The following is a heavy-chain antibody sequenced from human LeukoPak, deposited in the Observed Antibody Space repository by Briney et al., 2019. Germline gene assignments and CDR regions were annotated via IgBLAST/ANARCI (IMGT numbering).Heavy chain of an antibody. J-gene: IGHJ4*02. D-gene: IGHD5-12*01. CDR1: GYTFTSYD. Sequence: ASVKVSCKASGYTFTSYDINSVRQATGQRLEWMGWMSPDSGYTGYAQTFQGRVTLTRNTSVSTAFMELSSLRSEDTAVYYCEIYTGYDSFWGQGTLVTVSS. CDR2: MSPDSGYT. V-gene: IGHV1-8*01. CDR3: EIYTGYDSF.